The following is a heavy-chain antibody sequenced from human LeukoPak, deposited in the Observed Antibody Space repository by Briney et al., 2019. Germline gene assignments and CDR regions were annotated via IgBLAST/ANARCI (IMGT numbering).Heavy chain of an antibody. CDR1: GGSFSGYY. CDR3: ARGRRGWGSHYYYGMDV. CDR2: INHSGST. J-gene: IGHJ6*02. Sequence: SETLSLTCAVYGGSFSGYYWSWIRQPPGKGLEWIGEINHSGSTNYNPSLKSRVTISVDTSKNQFSLKLSSVTAADTAVYCCARGRRGWGSHYYYGMDVWGQGTTVTVSS. V-gene: IGHV4-34*01. D-gene: IGHD7-27*01.